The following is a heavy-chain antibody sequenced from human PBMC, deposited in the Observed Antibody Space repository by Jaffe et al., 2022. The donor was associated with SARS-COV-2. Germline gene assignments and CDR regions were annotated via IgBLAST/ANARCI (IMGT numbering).Heavy chain of an antibody. D-gene: IGHD3-22*01. Sequence: QVQLVQSGAEVKKPGSSVKVSCKASGGTFSSYAISWVRQAPGQGLEWMGGIIPIFGTANYAQKFQGRVTITADESTSTAYMELSSLRSEDTAVYYCARDSYDSSGYPYYFDYWGQGTLVTVSS. CDR1: GGTFSSYA. CDR2: IIPIFGTA. V-gene: IGHV1-69*01. CDR3: ARDSYDSSGYPYYFDY. J-gene: IGHJ4*02.